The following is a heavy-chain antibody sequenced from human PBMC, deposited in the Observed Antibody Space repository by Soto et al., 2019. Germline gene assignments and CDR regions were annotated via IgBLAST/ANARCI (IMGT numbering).Heavy chain of an antibody. Sequence: PSETLSLTCTVSGGSISSGGYYWSWIRQHPGKGLEWIGYIYYSGSTYYNPSLKSRVTISVDTSKNQFSLKLSSVTAADTAVYYCARDVQEWEVVPAPGYMDVWGKGTTVTVSS. CDR2: IYYSGST. J-gene: IGHJ6*03. V-gene: IGHV4-31*03. CDR1: GGSISSGGYY. D-gene: IGHD2-2*01. CDR3: ARDVQEWEVVPAPGYMDV.